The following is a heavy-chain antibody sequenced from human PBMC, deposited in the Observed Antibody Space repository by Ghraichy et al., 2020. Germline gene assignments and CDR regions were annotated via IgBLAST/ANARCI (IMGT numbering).Heavy chain of an antibody. CDR1: GASISTYY. CDR3: ARVPIAYGDYKYYGMDV. D-gene: IGHD3-10*01. V-gene: IGHV4-59*01. Sequence: SETLSLTCAVSGASISTYYWSWIRQPPGKGLEWIGHVYYSGSTHYNSSLKSRVTISVDTSKNQFSLKLRSVTAADTAVYYCARVPIAYGDYKYYGMDVWGQGTTVTVPS. CDR2: VYYSGST. J-gene: IGHJ6*02.